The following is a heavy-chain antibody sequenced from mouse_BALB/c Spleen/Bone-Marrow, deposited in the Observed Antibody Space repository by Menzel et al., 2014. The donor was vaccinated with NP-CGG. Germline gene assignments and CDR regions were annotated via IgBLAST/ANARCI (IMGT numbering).Heavy chain of an antibody. V-gene: IGHV3-2*02. Sequence: EVQLQQSGHGLVKPSQSLSLTCTVTGYSITSDYAWNWIRQFPGNKLEWMGYISYSGSTSYNPSLKSRISITRDTSKNQFFLQLNSVTTEDTATYYCARKALYYAMDYWGQGTSVTVSS. CDR2: ISYSGST. CDR3: ARKALYYAMDY. J-gene: IGHJ4*01. CDR1: GYSITSDYA.